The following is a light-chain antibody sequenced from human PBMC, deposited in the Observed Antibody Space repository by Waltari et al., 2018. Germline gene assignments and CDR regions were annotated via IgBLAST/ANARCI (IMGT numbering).Light chain of an antibody. CDR3: CSYAGAYTPL. Sequence: QSALTQPRSVSGSPGQSVAISCTGTSIDVWGSNYVSLYQPYPGTAPKLIIYDVTKRPSGVPDRFSGSKSGDTASLTISGRQAEDEADYYCCSYAGAYTPLFGGGTKLTVL. CDR1: SIDVWGSNY. J-gene: IGLJ2*01. CDR2: DVT. V-gene: IGLV2-11*01.